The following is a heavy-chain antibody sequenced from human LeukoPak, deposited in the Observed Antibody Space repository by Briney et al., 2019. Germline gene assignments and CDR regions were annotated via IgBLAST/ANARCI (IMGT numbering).Heavy chain of an antibody. CDR2: IYYSGST. CDR1: GGSISSSSYY. Sequence: SQTLSLTCTVSGGSISSSSYYWGWIRQPPGKGLEWIGSIYYSGSTYYNPSLKSRVTISVDTSKNQFSLKLSSVTAADTAVYYCARRFRRFLEGDLRDYFDYWGQGTLVTVSS. CDR3: ARRFRRFLEGDLRDYFDY. J-gene: IGHJ4*02. D-gene: IGHD3-3*01. V-gene: IGHV4-39*01.